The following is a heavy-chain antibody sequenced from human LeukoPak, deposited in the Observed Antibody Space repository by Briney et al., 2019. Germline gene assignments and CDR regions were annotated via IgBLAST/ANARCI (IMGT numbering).Heavy chain of an antibody. CDR1: GYTFTGYY. D-gene: IGHD3-10*01. CDR3: ARDPPPNTYYYGSGAQGDY. J-gene: IGHJ4*02. V-gene: IGHV1-2*02. Sequence: ASVKVSCKASGYTFTGYYMHWVRQAPGQGLAWMGWINPNSGGTNYAQKFQGRVTMTRDTSISTAYMELSRLRSDDTAVYYCARDPPPNTYYYGSGAQGDYWGQGTLVTVSS. CDR2: INPNSGGT.